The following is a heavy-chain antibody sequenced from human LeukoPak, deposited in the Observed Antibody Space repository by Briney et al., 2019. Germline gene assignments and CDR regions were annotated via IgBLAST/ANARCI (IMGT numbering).Heavy chain of an antibody. V-gene: IGHV3-21*01. J-gene: IGHJ4*02. CDR3: ARLTWERGGYFDY. CDR1: GFTFSSYS. CDR2: ISGSGGST. Sequence: GGSLRLSCAASGFTFSSYSMNWVRQAPGKGLEWVSAISGSGGSTYYADSVKGRFTISRDNAKNSLYLQMNSLRAADTAVYYCARLTWERGGYFDYWGQGTLVTVSS. D-gene: IGHD1-26*01.